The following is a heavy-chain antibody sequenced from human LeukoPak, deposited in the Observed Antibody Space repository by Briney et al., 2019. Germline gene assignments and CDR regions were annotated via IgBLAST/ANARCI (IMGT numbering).Heavy chain of an antibody. D-gene: IGHD3-10*01. V-gene: IGHV4-30-4*01. CDR1: GGSISSGGYY. Sequence: SQTLSLTCTVSGGSISSGGYYWSWIRQPPGKGLEWIGYIYYSGSTYYNPSLKSRVTISVDTSKNQFSLKLSSVTAADTAVYYCARGPPEDYYGSGSYGAFDYWGQGTLVTVSS. J-gene: IGHJ4*02. CDR3: ARGPPEDYYGSGSYGAFDY. CDR2: IYYSGST.